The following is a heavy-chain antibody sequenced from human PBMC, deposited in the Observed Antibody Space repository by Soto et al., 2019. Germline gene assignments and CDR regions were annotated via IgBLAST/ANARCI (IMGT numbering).Heavy chain of an antibody. V-gene: IGHV3-11*06. J-gene: IGHJ5*02. Sequence: PGGSLRHSCAGSGFTFGDSYMSWIRQAPGKGLEWLSYISPGSRYPAYADSVKGRFTISRDNAKRSLYLQMMSLTAEDTAIYYCVRGGGGGLFDPWGQGTMVTVSS. CDR1: GFTFGDSY. CDR3: VRGGGGGLFDP. D-gene: IGHD2-15*01. CDR2: ISPGSRYP.